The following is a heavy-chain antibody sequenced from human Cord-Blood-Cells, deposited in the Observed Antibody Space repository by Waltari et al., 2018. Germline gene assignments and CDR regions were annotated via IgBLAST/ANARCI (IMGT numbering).Heavy chain of an antibody. CDR3: ASVITMVQGVYYYYYGMDV. J-gene: IGHJ6*02. CDR2: MNPNSGNT. V-gene: IGHV1-8*01. D-gene: IGHD3-10*01. Sequence: QVQLVQSGAEVKKPGASVKVSCKASGYTFTSYDINWVRQATGPGLEWMGWMNPNSGNTGYAQKFQGRVTMTRNTSISTAYMELSSLRSEDTAVYYCASVITMVQGVYYYYYGMDVWGQGTTVTVSS. CDR1: GYTFTSYD.